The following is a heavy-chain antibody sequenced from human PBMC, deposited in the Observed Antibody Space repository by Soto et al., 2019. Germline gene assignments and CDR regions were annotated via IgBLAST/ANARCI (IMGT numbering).Heavy chain of an antibody. J-gene: IGHJ3*02. D-gene: IGHD1-26*01. Sequence: QVQLVESGGGVVQPGTSLRLSCVASGFTFTSYAMHWVRQAPDKGLEWVAIISADGIHKYYADSVKGRLTTSRDNSKNTLFLQMNNLSPEDTGVYYCGREEATVTYYRAAFDIWGQGTMVTVSS. CDR1: GFTFTSYA. CDR2: ISADGIHK. CDR3: GREEATVTYYRAAFDI. V-gene: IGHV3-30-3*01.